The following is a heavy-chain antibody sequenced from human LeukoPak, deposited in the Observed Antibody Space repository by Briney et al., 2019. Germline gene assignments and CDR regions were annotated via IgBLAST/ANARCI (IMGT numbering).Heavy chain of an antibody. CDR2: ISAYNGNT. J-gene: IGHJ4*02. V-gene: IGHV1-18*01. D-gene: IGHD3-9*01. CDR1: GYIFTSYG. CDR3: ARAPYYDILTGFGVFDY. Sequence: ASVKVSRKASGYIFTSYGISWVRQAPGQGLEWMGWISAYNGNTNYAQKLQGRVTMTTDTSTSTAYMEPRSLRSDDTAVYYCARAPYYDILTGFGVFDYWGQGTLVTVSS.